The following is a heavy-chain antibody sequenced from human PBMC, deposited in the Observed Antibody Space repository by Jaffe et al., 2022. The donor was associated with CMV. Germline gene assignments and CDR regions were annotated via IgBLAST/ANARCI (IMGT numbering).Heavy chain of an antibody. CDR2: ISSSSSYI. Sequence: EVQLVESGGGLVKPGGSLRLSCAASGFTFSSYSMNWVRQAPGKGLEWVSSISSSSSYIYYADSVKGRFTISRDNAKNSLYLQMNSLRAEDTAVYYCATLGGYSSSWPPGDYYYYYMDVWGKGTTVTVSS. J-gene: IGHJ6*03. D-gene: IGHD6-13*01. CDR3: ATLGGYSSSWPPGDYYYYYMDV. CDR1: GFTFSSYS. V-gene: IGHV3-21*01.